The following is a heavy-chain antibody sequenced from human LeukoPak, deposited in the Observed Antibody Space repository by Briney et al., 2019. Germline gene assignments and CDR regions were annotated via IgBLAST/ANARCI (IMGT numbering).Heavy chain of an antibody. D-gene: IGHD2-21*02. Sequence: PGGSLRLSCAASGFTFSSYSMNWVRQAPGKGLEWVSSISSSSSYIYYADSVKGRFTISRDNAKNSLYLQMNSLRAEDTAVYYCARDPIVVVTAGGHFDYWGQGTLVTVSS. CDR1: GFTFSSYS. CDR2: ISSSSSYI. J-gene: IGHJ4*02. V-gene: IGHV3-21*01. CDR3: ARDPIVVVTAGGHFDY.